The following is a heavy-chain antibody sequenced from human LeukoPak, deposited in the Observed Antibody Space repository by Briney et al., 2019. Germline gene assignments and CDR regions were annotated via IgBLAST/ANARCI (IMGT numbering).Heavy chain of an antibody. J-gene: IGHJ4*02. CDR2: ISSGGGTT. Sequence: GGSLRLSCAASGFSFSSHAMSWVRQAPGKGLQWVSTISSGGGTTYYGDSVKGRFTISRDNAKNTLYLQMNSLRAEDTAVYYCARLHGGDYWGQGTLVTVSS. D-gene: IGHD4-11*01. V-gene: IGHV3-23*01. CDR3: ARLHGGDY. CDR1: GFSFSSHA.